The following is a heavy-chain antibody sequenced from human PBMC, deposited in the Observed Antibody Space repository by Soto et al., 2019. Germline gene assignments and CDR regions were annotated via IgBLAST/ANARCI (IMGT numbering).Heavy chain of an antibody. CDR1: GFTFSSYA. J-gene: IGHJ4*02. Sequence: GGSLRLSCAASGFTFSSYAMRWVRQAPGKGLEWVSAISGSGGSTYYADSVKGRFTISRDNSKNTLYLQMNSLRAEDTAVYYCAKVVYCSSTSCLGDYFDYWGQGTLVTVSS. D-gene: IGHD2-2*01. CDR2: ISGSGGST. CDR3: AKVVYCSSTSCLGDYFDY. V-gene: IGHV3-23*01.